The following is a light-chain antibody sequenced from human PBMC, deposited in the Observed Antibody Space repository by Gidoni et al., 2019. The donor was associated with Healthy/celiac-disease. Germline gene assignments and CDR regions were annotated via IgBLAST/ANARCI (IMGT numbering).Light chain of an antibody. CDR1: SSDVGGYNL. J-gene: IGLJ2*01. Sequence: QSALTQPASVSGAPGQSITISCTGTSSDVGGYNLVSWYQQHPGKAPKLMIYEGSKRPSGVSNRFSGSKSGNTASLTISGLQAEDEADYYCCSYAGAGVVFGGGTKLTVL. V-gene: IGLV2-23*01. CDR2: EGS. CDR3: CSYAGAGVV.